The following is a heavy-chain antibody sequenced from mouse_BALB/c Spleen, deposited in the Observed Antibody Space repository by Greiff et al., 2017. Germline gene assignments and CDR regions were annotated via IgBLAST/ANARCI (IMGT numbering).Heavy chain of an antibody. CDR3: ARQGGHDSPEFAY. V-gene: IGHV2-6-4*01. J-gene: IGHJ3*01. CDR2: IWGGGST. CDR1: GFSLSRYS. D-gene: IGHD2-12*01. Sequence: VKLMESGPGLVAPSQSLSITCTVSGFSLSRYSVHWVRQPPGKGLEWLGMIWGGGSTDYNSALKSRLSISKDNSKSQVFLKMNSLQTDDTAMYYGARQGGHDSPEFAYWGQGTLVTVSA.